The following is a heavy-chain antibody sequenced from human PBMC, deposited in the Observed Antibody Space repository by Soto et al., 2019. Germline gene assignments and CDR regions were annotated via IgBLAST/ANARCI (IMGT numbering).Heavy chain of an antibody. D-gene: IGHD1-1*01. CDR2: IYPGDSDT. CDR3: ARRSAISLERLSYCPPLFFFDYRREYDAFHF. V-gene: IGHV5-51*01. J-gene: IGHJ3*01. Sequence: GEALKISCEGSVYSFKSYWIGWVRPMSGKGLEGRGIIYPGDSDTRYSPSFQGQVTISADKSIRPPYLQCSSLQASDTAMYYCARRSAISLERLSYCPPLFFFDYRREYDAFHFWCQGIMVSV. CDR1: VYSFKSYW.